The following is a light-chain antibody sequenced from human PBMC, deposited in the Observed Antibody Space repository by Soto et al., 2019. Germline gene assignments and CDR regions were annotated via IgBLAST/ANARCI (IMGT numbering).Light chain of an antibody. J-gene: IGLJ3*02. Sequence: QSALTQPASVSGSPGQSITISCTGTSSDVGRYNYVSWYQQYPGKAPKLMIYEVSNRPSGVSNRFSGSKSDNTASLTISGLQAEDEAHYYCSSYTVSSTWVFGGGTKLTVL. CDR2: EVS. CDR1: SSDVGRYNY. CDR3: SSYTVSSTWV. V-gene: IGLV2-14*01.